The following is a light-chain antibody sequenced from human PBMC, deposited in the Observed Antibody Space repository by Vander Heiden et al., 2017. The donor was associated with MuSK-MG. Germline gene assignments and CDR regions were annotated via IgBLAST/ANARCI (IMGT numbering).Light chain of an antibody. CDR2: EVR. CDR1: SSDVGSYNL. V-gene: IGLV2-23*02. CDR3: CSYAGSSTYV. J-gene: IGLJ1*01. Sequence: QSALTQPASVSGSPGQSITISCTGTSSDVGSYNLVSWYQQHPGNAPKLMIYEVRKRPSGVSNRFSGSKSGNTASLTISGLQAEDEADDYCCSYAGSSTYVFGTGTKVTVL.